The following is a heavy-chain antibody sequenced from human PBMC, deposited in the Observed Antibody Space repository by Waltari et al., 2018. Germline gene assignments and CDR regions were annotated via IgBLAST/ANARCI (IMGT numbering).Heavy chain of an antibody. D-gene: IGHD1-26*01. Sequence: QVQLVQSGAEVKKPGASVKVSCKASGYTFTGYYMHWVRQAPGQGLEWMGWINPNSGGINYAEKCQGKGTMTRDTSISTAYMELSRLRSDDTAVYYCAREEYSGSYLDYYGMDVWGQGTTVTVSS. J-gene: IGHJ6*02. V-gene: IGHV1-2*02. CDR1: GYTFTGYY. CDR2: INPNSGGI. CDR3: AREEYSGSYLDYYGMDV.